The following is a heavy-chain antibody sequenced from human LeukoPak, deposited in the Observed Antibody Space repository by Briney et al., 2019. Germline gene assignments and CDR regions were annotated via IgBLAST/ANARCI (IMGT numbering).Heavy chain of an antibody. CDR2: IYSGGST. J-gene: IGHJ5*02. V-gene: IGHV3-53*01. CDR3: ARGTGWPQWFDP. CDR1: GFTVSSNY. Sequence: PGRSLRLSCAASGFTVSSNYMSWVRQAPGKGLEWVSVIYSGGSTFYADSVKGRFTISRDSSKNTLYLQMSSLRAEDTAVYYCARGTGWPQWFDPWGQGTLVSVSS.